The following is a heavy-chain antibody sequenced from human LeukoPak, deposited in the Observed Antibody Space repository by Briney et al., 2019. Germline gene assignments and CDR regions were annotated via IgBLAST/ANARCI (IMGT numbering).Heavy chain of an antibody. V-gene: IGHV3-30*02. Sequence: GGSLRLSCVASGFTFTNYVIHWVRQAPGKGLEWVAFIRSDGTNEYSTDYVQGRFTISRDNSKNTLYLQMNSLRAEDTAVYYCARVEGGGFDYWGQGTLVTVSS. J-gene: IGHJ4*02. CDR3: ARVEGGGFDY. CDR1: GFTFTNYV. CDR2: IRSDGTNE. D-gene: IGHD3-16*01.